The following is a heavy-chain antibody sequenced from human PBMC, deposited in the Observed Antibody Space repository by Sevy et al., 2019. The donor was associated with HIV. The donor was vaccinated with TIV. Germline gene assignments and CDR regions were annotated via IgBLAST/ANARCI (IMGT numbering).Heavy chain of an antibody. D-gene: IGHD3-9*01. Sequence: GGSLRLSCAASGFTFSNAWMSWVRQAPGEGLEWVGRIKSKTDGGTRDLAAPVKGRIIISRDDSGNTLYLQMNSLKIEDTGVYYCATGLGKSDFDYWGQGTLVTVSS. CDR2: IKSKTDGGTR. V-gene: IGHV3-15*05. CDR1: GFTFSNAW. J-gene: IGHJ4*02. CDR3: ATGLGKSDFDY.